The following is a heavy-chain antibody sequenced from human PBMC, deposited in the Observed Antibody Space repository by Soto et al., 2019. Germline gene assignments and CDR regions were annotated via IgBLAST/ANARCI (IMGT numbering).Heavy chain of an antibody. D-gene: IGHD2-15*01. V-gene: IGHV2-5*02. J-gene: IGHJ4*02. CDR1: GFSLSTSGVG. Sequence: QITLKESGLTLVKPTQTLTLTCTFSGFSLSTSGVGVGWIRQPPGKALEWLALIYWDDDKRYSPSLKSRLTITKDTSKHQVVLTMTNMDPVDTATYYCAHRPSYCSGGSCYSGFDYWGQGTLVTVSS. CDR2: IYWDDDK. CDR3: AHRPSYCSGGSCYSGFDY.